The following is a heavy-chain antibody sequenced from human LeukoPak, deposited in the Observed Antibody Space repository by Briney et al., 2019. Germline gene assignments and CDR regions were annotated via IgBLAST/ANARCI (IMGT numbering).Heavy chain of an antibody. CDR3: ARTEPAPDAFDI. J-gene: IGHJ3*02. Sequence: VASVKVSCKASGHTFTGYYMHWVRQAPGQGLEWMGWINPNSGGTNYAQKFQGRVTMTRDTSISTAYMELSRLRSDDTAVYYCARTEPAPDAFDIWGQGTMVTVSS. D-gene: IGHD1-26*01. CDR2: INPNSGGT. V-gene: IGHV1-2*02. CDR1: GHTFTGYY.